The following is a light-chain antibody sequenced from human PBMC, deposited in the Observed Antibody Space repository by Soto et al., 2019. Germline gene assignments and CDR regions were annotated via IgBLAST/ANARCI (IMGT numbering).Light chain of an antibody. Sequence: FQMNQTRSTLSASVGASVTLKCRASQTISSWLAWYQQKPGKAPKLLIYKASTLKSGVPSRFSGSGSGTEFTLTSNILQADDFATYYWQQHNSFSITFGQGTRLEIK. J-gene: IGKJ5*01. CDR3: QQHNSFSIT. V-gene: IGKV1-5*03. CDR2: KAS. CDR1: QTISSW.